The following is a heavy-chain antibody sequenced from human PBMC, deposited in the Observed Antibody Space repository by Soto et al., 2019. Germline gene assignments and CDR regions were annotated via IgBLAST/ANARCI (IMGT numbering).Heavy chain of an antibody. CDR3: ARDINYYGSGSSAIDY. CDR2: IWYDGTNR. D-gene: IGHD3-10*01. Sequence: ESGGGVVQPGRSLRLSCSASGFSFSSYGMYWARQAPGRGLEWVAVIWYDGTNRHYADSVKGRFTISRDNSEDRLYLQMNSLRVEDTAVYYCARDINYYGSGSSAIDYWGQGTLVTVSS. CDR1: GFSFSSYG. V-gene: IGHV3-33*01. J-gene: IGHJ4*02.